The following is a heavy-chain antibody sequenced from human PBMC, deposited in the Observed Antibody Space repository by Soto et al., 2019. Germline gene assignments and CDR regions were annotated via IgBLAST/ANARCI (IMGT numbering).Heavy chain of an antibody. V-gene: IGHV4-39*01. D-gene: IGHD4-17*01. CDR1: GGSISSSSYY. J-gene: IGHJ4*02. CDR3: ASHRGVTTGFDY. Sequence: SETLSLTCTVSGGSISSSSYYWGWIRQPPGKGLEWIGSIYYSGSTYYNPSLKSRVTISVDTSKNQFSLKLSSVTAADTAVYYCASHRGVTTGFDYWGQGTPVTVSS. CDR2: IYYSGST.